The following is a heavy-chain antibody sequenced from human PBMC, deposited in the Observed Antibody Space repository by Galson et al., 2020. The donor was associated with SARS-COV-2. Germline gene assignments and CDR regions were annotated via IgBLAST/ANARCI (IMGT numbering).Heavy chain of an antibody. D-gene: IGHD3-10*01. V-gene: IGHV3-23*03. J-gene: IGHJ4*02. CDR1: RFTFNSYA. CDR2: IYSSGST. Sequence: GGSLRLSCEASRFTFNSYAMSWVRQAPGKGLEWVSVIYSSGSTYYADSVKGRFTVSRENSGNTLYLQMNSLRAEDTAVYYCASQIDYSGSGDYWGQGTLVTVSS. CDR3: ASQIDYSGSGDY.